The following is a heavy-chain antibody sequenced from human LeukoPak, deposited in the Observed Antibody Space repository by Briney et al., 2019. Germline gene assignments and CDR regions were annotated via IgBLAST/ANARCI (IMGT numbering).Heavy chain of an antibody. D-gene: IGHD6-19*01. CDR1: GFTFSSYA. Sequence: GGSLRLSCAASGFTFSSYAMHWVRQAPGKGLEYVSAISSNGGNTFYANSVKGRFTVSRDSSKSTLYLQMGSLRPEDTAVYYCARVPNSSGWSTFDYWGLGTLATVSS. V-gene: IGHV3-64*01. CDR3: ARVPNSSGWSTFDY. CDR2: ISSNGGNT. J-gene: IGHJ4*02.